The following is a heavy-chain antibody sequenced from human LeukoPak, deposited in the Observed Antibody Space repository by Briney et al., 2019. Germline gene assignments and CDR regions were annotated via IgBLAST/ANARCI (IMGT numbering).Heavy chain of an antibody. Sequence: PGGSLRLSCAASGFTFSDYHMSWIRQAPGKGLEWVSYISSSGSAIYYADSVKGRFTISRDNAKNSLYLQMNSLRAEDTAVYYCARTKGYCSGGSCYVGAFDIWGQGTMVTVSS. J-gene: IGHJ3*02. CDR2: ISSSGSAI. V-gene: IGHV3-11*01. CDR3: ARTKGYCSGGSCYVGAFDI. D-gene: IGHD2-15*01. CDR1: GFTFSDYH.